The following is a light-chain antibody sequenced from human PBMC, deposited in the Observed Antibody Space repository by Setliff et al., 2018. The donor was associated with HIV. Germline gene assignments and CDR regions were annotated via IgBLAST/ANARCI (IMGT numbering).Light chain of an antibody. CDR3: QSYDSDIGV. CDR1: SGSVASNY. V-gene: IGLV6-57*01. CDR2: EDD. J-gene: IGLJ3*02. Sequence: NFMLTQPHSVSESPGKTVTISCTRSSGSVASNYVQWYLQRPGSSPTTVIYEDDKRPSGVPYRFSGSLDTSSNSAALTISGLKAEDEADYYCQSYDSDIGVFGGGTKVTVL.